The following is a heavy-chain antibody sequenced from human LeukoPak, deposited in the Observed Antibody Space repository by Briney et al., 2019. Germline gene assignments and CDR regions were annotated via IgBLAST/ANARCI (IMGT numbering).Heavy chain of an antibody. V-gene: IGHV3-23*01. CDR3: ARDPNGDYIGAFDM. CDR2: IRGGGTSE. D-gene: IGHD4-17*01. Sequence: PGGSPRLSCTASGFTFSAYAMMWVRQAPGKGPEWVSAIRGGGTSEFYADSVKGRFRISRDNSKDTLFLQMNSLRAEDTAVYYCARDPNGDYIGAFDMWGPGTMVTVSS. J-gene: IGHJ3*02. CDR1: GFTFSAYA.